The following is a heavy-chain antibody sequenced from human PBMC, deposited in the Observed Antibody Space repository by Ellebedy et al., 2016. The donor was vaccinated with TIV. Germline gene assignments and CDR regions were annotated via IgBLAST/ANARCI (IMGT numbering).Heavy chain of an antibody. CDR1: GFTFSTYW. V-gene: IGHV3-7*01. CDR3: ARDIVVVPAAMPVGLGY. J-gene: IGHJ4*02. CDR2: TKQDGSEK. Sequence: GESLKISRAASGFTFSTYWMGWVRQAAGKGLEWAANTKQDGSEKYYVDSVKGRFTISRDNSKNTLYLQMNSLRAEDTAVYYCARDIVVVPAAMPVGLGYWGQGTLVTVSS. D-gene: IGHD2-2*01.